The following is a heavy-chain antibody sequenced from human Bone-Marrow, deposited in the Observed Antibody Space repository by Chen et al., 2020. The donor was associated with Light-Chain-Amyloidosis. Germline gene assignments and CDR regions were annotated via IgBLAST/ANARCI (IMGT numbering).Heavy chain of an antibody. D-gene: IGHD6-19*01. CDR2: ISGGDT. CDR1: GFIFSHYG. Sequence: EQLVESGGGVVQPGRSLRLSCVASGFIFSHYGMFWVRQAPGKGLEWVSSISGGDTYNANSVKGRFTVSRDDSGNTLYLQMNSLRAEDTAVYYCARRGSYYYYGMDVWGQGTTVTVSS. CDR3: ARRGSYYYYGMDV. J-gene: IGHJ6*02. V-gene: IGHV3-23*04.